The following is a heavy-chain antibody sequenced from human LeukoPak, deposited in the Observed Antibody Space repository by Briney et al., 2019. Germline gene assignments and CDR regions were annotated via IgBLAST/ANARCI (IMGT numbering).Heavy chain of an antibody. CDR2: ISSSSSYM. CDR3: SRARSELLYNFDY. J-gene: IGHJ4*02. V-gene: IGHV3-21*01. CDR1: GFTFFTYT. Sequence: PGGSLRLSCAASGFTFFTYTMGWVRQAPGKGLEWVSSISSSSSYMYYADSVKGRFTISRDNAKNSLYLQMNSLRAEDTALYYCSRARSELLYNFDYWGQGTLVTVSS. D-gene: IGHD1-26*01.